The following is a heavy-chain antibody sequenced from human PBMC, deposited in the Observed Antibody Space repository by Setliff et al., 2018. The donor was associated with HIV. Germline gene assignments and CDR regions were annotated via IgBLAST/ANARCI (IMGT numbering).Heavy chain of an antibody. J-gene: IGHJ4*02. D-gene: IGHD2-8*02. Sequence: GESLRLSCAASTFSVSEYAMSWVRQAPGKGLEWVSAVSNTGRRTFYADSVKGRFTISKDNFENVVYLQMNSLRVDDTAVYYCVKDAYSTGKPVISWGQGTQVTVSS. CDR2: VSNTGRRT. CDR1: TFSVSEYA. V-gene: IGHV3-23*05. CDR3: VKDAYSTGKPVIS.